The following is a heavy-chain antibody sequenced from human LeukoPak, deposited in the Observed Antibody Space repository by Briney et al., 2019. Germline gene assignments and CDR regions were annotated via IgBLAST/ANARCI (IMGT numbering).Heavy chain of an antibody. CDR2: ILGGGAT. V-gene: IGHV3-66*01. CDR3: ARGHYGSGSYSNWFDP. Sequence: GGSLRLSCAASGFTVSNDYMTWVRQAPGKGLEWVSVILGGGATYYADSVKARFTISRDNSKNTVYLQMNNLRAEDTAVYYCARGHYGSGSYSNWFDPWGQGTLVTVSS. J-gene: IGHJ5*02. CDR1: GFTVSNDY. D-gene: IGHD3-10*01.